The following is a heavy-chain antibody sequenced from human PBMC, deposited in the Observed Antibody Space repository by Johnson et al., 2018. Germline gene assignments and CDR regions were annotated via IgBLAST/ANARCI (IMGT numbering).Heavy chain of an antibody. CDR3: TRVRPFYY. J-gene: IGHJ4*02. Sequence: EVQLVESGGGLVKSGRSLRLSCTASGFTFGDYAVSWFRQAPGKGLEWVGFIRSKAYGGTTEYAASVKGRFTISRDDSKRIAYLQMNSLKTEDTAVNYCTRVRPFYYWGQGTLVTVSS. CDR1: GFTFGDYA. V-gene: IGHV3-49*05. CDR2: IRSKAYGGTT.